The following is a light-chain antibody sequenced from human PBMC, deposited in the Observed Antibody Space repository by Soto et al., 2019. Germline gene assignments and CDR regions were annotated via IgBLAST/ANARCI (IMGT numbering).Light chain of an antibody. V-gene: IGKV4-1*01. CDR3: QQYYSTPIT. Sequence: DVLMTQSPDSLAVSLGEWAIINCKSSQTIFYSRNNYKSFAWYQQTPGQPPKLLIYWASTRESGVPDRFRGSGSGTDFTLTIDSLQAEDVAVYYCQQYYSTPITFGQGTRLEI. J-gene: IGKJ5*01. CDR2: WAS. CDR1: QTIFYSRNNYKS.